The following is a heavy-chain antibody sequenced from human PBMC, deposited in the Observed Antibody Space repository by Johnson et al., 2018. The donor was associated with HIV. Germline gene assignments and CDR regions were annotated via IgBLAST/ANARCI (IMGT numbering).Heavy chain of an antibody. CDR1: GFTFSSYA. CDR3: ARGVPIAAAGHDAFDI. J-gene: IGHJ3*02. V-gene: IGHV3-30*14. D-gene: IGHD6-13*01. CDR2: ISYDGSNK. Sequence: QEKLVESGGGVVQPGRSLRLSCAASGFTFSSYAMHWVRQAPGKGLEWVAVISYDGSNKYYADSVKGRFTISRDNSKNTLYLQMNSLRAGDTAVYYCARGVPIAAAGHDAFDIWGQGTMVTVSS.